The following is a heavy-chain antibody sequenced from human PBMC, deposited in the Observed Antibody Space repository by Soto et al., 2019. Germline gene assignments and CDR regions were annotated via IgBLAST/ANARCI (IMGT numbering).Heavy chain of an antibody. D-gene: IGHD1-26*01. CDR3: ARDGARVAGNGWPLDY. J-gene: IGHJ4*02. V-gene: IGHV4-34*01. Sequence: PSETLRLPCAVYGGSFSGYYWSWIRKPPGKGLEWIGEINHSGSTNYNPSLKSRVTISVDTSKNQFSLKLSSVTAADTAVYYCARDGARVAGNGWPLDYWGQGTLVTVSS. CDR1: GGSFSGYY. CDR2: INHSGST.